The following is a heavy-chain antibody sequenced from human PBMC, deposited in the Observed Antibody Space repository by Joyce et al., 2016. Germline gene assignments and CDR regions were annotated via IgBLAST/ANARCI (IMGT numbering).Heavy chain of an antibody. J-gene: IGHJ5*02. Sequence: EVQLVESGGGLLKPGESLRLSCAASGFTFSTVWMAWVGQAPGKGLEWVGRIKSQTDGGTTDYVAPVKGRFTVSRDDSKNTLYLQMNSLNTEDTAVYYCTTTAYSDSSFNRWGQGTLVTVSS. V-gene: IGHV3-15*01. D-gene: IGHD3-22*01. CDR3: TTTAYSDSSFNR. CDR2: IKSQTDGGTT. CDR1: GFTFSTVW.